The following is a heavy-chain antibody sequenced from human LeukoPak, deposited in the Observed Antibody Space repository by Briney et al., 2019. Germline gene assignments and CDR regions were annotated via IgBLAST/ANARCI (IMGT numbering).Heavy chain of an antibody. Sequence: GRSLRLSCAASGFTFRSYGMHWVRQAPGKGLEWVAVISYDGSNKYYIDSVKGRFTISRDNSKNTLYLQMNSLRAEDTAVYYCAELGITMIGGVWGKGTTVTISS. CDR1: GFTFRSYG. V-gene: IGHV3-30*18. CDR2: ISYDGSNK. D-gene: IGHD3-10*02. J-gene: IGHJ6*04. CDR3: AELGITMIGGV.